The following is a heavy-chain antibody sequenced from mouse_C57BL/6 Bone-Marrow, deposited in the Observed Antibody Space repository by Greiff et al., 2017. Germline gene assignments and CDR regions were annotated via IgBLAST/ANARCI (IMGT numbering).Heavy chain of an antibody. J-gene: IGHJ2*01. CDR3: ARDYSPHFDY. CDR1: GYTFTSYW. CDR2: IYPGSGST. Sequence: VQLHQSGAELVKPGASVKMSCKASGYTFTSYWITWVKQRPGQGLEWIGDIYPGSGSTNYNEKFKSKATLTVDTSSSTAYMQLSSLTSEDSAVYYCARDYSPHFDYWGQGTTLTVSS. V-gene: IGHV1-55*01. D-gene: IGHD2-12*01.